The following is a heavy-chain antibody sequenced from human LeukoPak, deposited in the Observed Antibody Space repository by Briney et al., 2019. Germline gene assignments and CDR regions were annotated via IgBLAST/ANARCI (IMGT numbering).Heavy chain of an antibody. J-gene: IGHJ4*02. CDR1: GFTFSSYG. CDR3: ARDRYSSSSGDY. Sequence: PGGSLRLSCAASGFTFSSYGMHWVRQAPGKGLVWVSRINTDGSSTSYADSVKGRFTISRDNAKNTLYLQMNSLRAEDTAVYYCARDRYSSSSGDYWGQGTLVTVSS. CDR2: INTDGSST. D-gene: IGHD6-13*01. V-gene: IGHV3-74*01.